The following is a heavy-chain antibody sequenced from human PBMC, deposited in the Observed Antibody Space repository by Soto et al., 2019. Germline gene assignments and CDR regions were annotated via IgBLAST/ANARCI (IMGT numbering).Heavy chain of an antibody. CDR1: GFTFDDYA. CDR2: ISWNSGSI. Sequence: HPGGSLRLSCAASGFTFDDYAMHWVRQAPGKGLEWVSGISWNSGSIGYADSVKGRFTISRDNAKNSLYLQMNSLRAEDTALYYCAKGGNYETFYYGMDVWGQGTTVTVSS. CDR3: AKGGNYETFYYGMDV. J-gene: IGHJ6*02. D-gene: IGHD1-7*01. V-gene: IGHV3-9*01.